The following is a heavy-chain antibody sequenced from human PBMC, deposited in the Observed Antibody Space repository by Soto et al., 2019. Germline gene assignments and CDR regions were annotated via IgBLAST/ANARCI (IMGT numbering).Heavy chain of an antibody. V-gene: IGHV4-30-4*01. CDR2: IYYSGST. CDR3: ARVGEAAAGRFDY. J-gene: IGHJ4*02. CDR1: GGSISSGDYY. Sequence: SETLSLACTVSGGSISSGDYYWSWIRQPPGKGLEWIGYIYYSGSTYYNPSLKSRVTISVDTSKNQFSLKLSSVTAADTAVYYCARVGEAAAGRFDYWGQGTLVTVSS. D-gene: IGHD6-13*01.